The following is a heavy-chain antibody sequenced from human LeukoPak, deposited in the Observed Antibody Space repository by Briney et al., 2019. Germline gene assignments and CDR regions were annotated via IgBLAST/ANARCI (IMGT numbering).Heavy chain of an antibody. CDR3: ARGDSSERVSYWYFDL. V-gene: IGHV4-31*03. CDR1: GGSIRSSYYY. D-gene: IGHD3-22*01. J-gene: IGHJ2*01. Sequence: SETLSLTCTVSGGSIRSSYYYWGWIRQPPGKGLEWIGYIYYSGSTYYNPSLKSRVTLSVDTSKNQFSLKLSSVTAADTAVYYCARGDSSERVSYWYFDLWGRGTLVTVSS. CDR2: IYYSGST.